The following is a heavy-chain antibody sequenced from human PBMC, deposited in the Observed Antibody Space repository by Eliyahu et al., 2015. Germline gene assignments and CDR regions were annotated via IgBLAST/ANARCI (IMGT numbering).Heavy chain of an antibody. CDR2: VWXVGXNA. V-gene: IGHV3-33*02. J-gene: IGHJ3*01. D-gene: IGHD6-19*01. Sequence: XRPGLAXXLDCVALVWXVGXNAYHADSAEARFTVSRDTSRKTVFLQMNSLRAEDAGVYYCARAPILKPVTGGIIKKALDVWGQGTMVTVSS. CDR3: ARAPILKPVTGGIIKKALDV.